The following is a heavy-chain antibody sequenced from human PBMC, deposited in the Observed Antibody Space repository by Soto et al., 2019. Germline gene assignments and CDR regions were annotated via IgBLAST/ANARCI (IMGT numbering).Heavy chain of an antibody. CDR2: IYYSGST. Sequence: SETLSLTCTVSGGSISRYYWSWIRQPPGKGLEWIGYIYYSGSTNYNPSLKSRVTISVDTSKNQFSLKLSSVTAADTAVYYCARNVLGYMDVWGRGTTVTVSS. V-gene: IGHV4-59*08. CDR3: ARNVLGYMDV. CDR1: GGSISRYY. D-gene: IGHD1-1*01. J-gene: IGHJ6*03.